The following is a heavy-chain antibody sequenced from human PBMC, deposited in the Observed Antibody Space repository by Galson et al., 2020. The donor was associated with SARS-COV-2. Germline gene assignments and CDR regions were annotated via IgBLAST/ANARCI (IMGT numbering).Heavy chain of an antibody. CDR3: TRESSDSGSYFSDY. Sequence: TGGSLRLSCAASGFTFSTYWMQWVRQAPGKGLVWVSRVHIDGTTTKYADSVKGRFTISRDNAKNTLYLQMNSLRADDTAVYYCTRESSDSGSYFSDYWGRGTLVTVSS. J-gene: IGHJ4*02. V-gene: IGHV3-74*01. CDR1: GFTFSTYW. D-gene: IGHD3-10*01. CDR2: VHIDGTTT.